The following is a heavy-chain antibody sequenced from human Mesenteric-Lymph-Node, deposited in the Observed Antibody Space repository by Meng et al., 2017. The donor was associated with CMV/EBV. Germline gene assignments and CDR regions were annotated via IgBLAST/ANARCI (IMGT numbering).Heavy chain of an antibody. CDR3: ARGSSYDILTGYFDY. CDR1: GGSFSGYY. V-gene: IGHV4-34*01. CDR2: INHSGST. Sequence: VPLHPWGAGLFKPSETLSVTCAVYGGSFSGYYWNWIRQSPEKGLEWIGEINHSGSTTYNPSFTSRIIISVDTSTNQISLNMSSVTAADTAVYYCARGSSYDILTGYFDYWGQGALVTVSS. D-gene: IGHD3-9*01. J-gene: IGHJ4*02.